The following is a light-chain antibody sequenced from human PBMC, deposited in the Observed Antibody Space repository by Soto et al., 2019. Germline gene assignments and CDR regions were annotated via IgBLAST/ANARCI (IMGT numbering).Light chain of an antibody. J-gene: IGLJ2*01. CDR2: DVS. CDR3: CSYAGSYTLEV. CDR1: SSDVGGYNY. V-gene: IGLV2-11*01. Sequence: QCALTQPRSVSGSPGQSVTISCTGTSSDVGGYNYVSWYQQHPGKAPKLMIYDVSKRPSGVPDRFSGSKSGNTASLTISGLQAEDEADYYCCSYAGSYTLEVFGGGTKLTVL.